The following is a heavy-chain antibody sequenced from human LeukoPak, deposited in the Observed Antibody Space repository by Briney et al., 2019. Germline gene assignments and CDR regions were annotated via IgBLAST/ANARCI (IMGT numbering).Heavy chain of an antibody. CDR2: ISSNGGST. V-gene: IGHV3-64*01. D-gene: IGHD6-13*01. Sequence: PGGSLRLSCAASGFTFSTYAMHWVRQAPGKGLEYVSAISSNGGSTYYANSVKGRFTISRDNSKNTLYLQMGSLRAEDMAVYYCARDLSSTWYGNYMDVWGKGTTVTVSS. J-gene: IGHJ6*03. CDR1: GFTFSTYA. CDR3: ARDLSSTWYGNYMDV.